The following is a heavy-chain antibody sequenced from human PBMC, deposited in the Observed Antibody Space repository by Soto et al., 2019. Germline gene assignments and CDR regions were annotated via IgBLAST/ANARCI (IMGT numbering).Heavy chain of an antibody. D-gene: IGHD3-9*01. J-gene: IGHJ4*01. V-gene: IGHV2-5*02. CDR3: AHKGPEDWPLDY. Sequence: QITLKESGPTLVRPTQTLTLTCAFSGFSLSTSGVGVGWIRQPPGKALAWLAVIDWDDSKHYSPSLRSRLTITKDTSKNQVVLTMANMDPMDTGTYYCAHKGPEDWPLDYWGHGTLVTVSS. CDR1: GFSLSTSGVG. CDR2: IDWDDSK.